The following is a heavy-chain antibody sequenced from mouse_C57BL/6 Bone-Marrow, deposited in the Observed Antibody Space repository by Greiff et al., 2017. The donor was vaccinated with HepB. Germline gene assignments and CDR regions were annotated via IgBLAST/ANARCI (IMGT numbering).Heavy chain of an antibody. V-gene: IGHV1-22*01. CDR3: ARRHYYGSSIPYYDAMDY. Sequence: VQLQQSGPELVKPGASVKMSCKASGYTFTDYNMHWVKQSHGKSLEWIGYINPNNGGTSYHQKFKGKATLTVNKSSSTAYLELRSLTSEDSAVYYCARRHYYGSSIPYYDAMDYCGQGTSVTVSS. CDR1: GYTFTDYN. D-gene: IGHD1-1*01. J-gene: IGHJ4*01. CDR2: INPNNGGT.